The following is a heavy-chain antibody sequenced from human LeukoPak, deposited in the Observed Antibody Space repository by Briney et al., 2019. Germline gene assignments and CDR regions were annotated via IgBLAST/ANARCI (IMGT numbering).Heavy chain of an antibody. Sequence: SQTLSLTCAVSGGSISSGGYSWSWIRQPPGKGLEWIGYIYHSGSTYYNPSLKSRVTISVDRSKNQFSLKLNSVTAADTAVYYCARVRYYYGSGSYSDYWGQGTLVTVSS. CDR1: GGSISSGGYS. V-gene: IGHV4-30-2*01. CDR2: IYHSGST. D-gene: IGHD3-10*01. J-gene: IGHJ4*02. CDR3: ARVRYYYGSGSYSDY.